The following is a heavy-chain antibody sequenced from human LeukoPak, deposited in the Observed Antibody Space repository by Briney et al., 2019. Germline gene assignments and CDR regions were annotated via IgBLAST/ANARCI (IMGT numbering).Heavy chain of an antibody. CDR2: ISYSSSTI. J-gene: IGHJ5*02. CDR1: AFPFSSYS. CDR3: ASAGSTTLSRWFDH. Sequence: PGGSLRLSCAASAFPFSSYSMTWVRQAPGKGPEWLSYISYSSSTIFYAESVKGRFTISRNNAKNSLYLQMNSLRDEDTAVYYCASAGSTTLSRWFDHWGQGSLVTVSS. D-gene: IGHD1-1*01. V-gene: IGHV3-48*02.